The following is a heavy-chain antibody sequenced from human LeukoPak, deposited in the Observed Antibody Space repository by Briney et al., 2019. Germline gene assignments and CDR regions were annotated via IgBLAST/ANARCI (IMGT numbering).Heavy chain of an antibody. CDR3: ARLEVYYDFWSGYPYYFDY. J-gene: IGHJ4*02. V-gene: IGHV4-39*01. CDR1: GGSISSSSYY. D-gene: IGHD3-3*01. CDR2: IYYSGST. Sequence: SETLSLTCTVSGGSISSSSYYWGWIRQPPGKGLEWIGSIYYSGSTYYNPSLESRVTISVDTSKNQFPLKLSSVTAADTAVYYCARLEVYYDFWSGYPYYFDYWGQGTLVTVSS.